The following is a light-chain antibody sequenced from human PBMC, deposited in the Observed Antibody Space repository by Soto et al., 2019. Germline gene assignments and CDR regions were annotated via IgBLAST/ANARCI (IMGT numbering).Light chain of an antibody. Sequence: DIQVTQSPSSLSASIGDRVTITCRASQSISTFLNWYQQKPGRAPNLLIYVASNLQAGVPSSFSGSGSGTDFRLTISSLQPEDVATYYCQQSYSAPYTFGQGTTLEIK. J-gene: IGKJ2*01. CDR3: QQSYSAPYT. V-gene: IGKV1-39*01. CDR1: QSISTF. CDR2: VAS.